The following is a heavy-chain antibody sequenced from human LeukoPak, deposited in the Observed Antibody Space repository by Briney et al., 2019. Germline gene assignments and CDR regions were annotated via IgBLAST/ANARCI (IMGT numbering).Heavy chain of an antibody. J-gene: IGHJ4*02. Sequence: ASVTASCKASGYTFTGYYMHWVRQAPGQGLEWMGWINPNSGGTNYAQKFQGRVTMTRDTSISTAYMELSRLRSDDTAVYYCAREKYSSSWYFDYWGQGTLVTVSS. CDR2: INPNSGGT. CDR1: GYTFTGYY. D-gene: IGHD6-13*01. CDR3: AREKYSSSWYFDY. V-gene: IGHV1-2*02.